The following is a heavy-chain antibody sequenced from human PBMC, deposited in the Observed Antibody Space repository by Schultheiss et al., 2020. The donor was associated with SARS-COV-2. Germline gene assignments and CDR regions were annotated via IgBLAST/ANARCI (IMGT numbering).Heavy chain of an antibody. Sequence: ASVKVSCKASGYTFTDYYIHWVRQAPGQGLEWMGWVNPNSGDTNYAQKFQGRVTMTRDTSISTAYMELSSLRSEDTAVYYCAGYSSGWYGTGDYWGQGTLVTVSS. CDR1: GYTFTDYY. D-gene: IGHD6-19*01. J-gene: IGHJ4*02. CDR3: AGYSSGWYGTGDY. CDR2: VNPNSGDT. V-gene: IGHV1-2*02.